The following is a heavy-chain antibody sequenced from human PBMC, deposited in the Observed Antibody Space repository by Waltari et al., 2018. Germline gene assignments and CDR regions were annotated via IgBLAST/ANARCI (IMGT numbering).Heavy chain of an antibody. CDR3: ARLSVLVAATWFDP. Sequence: EVQLVQSGAEVKKPGESLKISCKGSGYSFTSSWIGWVRQRPGKGLEWMGIIYPGDSYTRYSPSFQGQDTISADKSIRTAYLQWSSLKASDTAMYYCARLSVLVAATWFDPWGQGTLVTVSS. CDR1: GYSFTSSW. J-gene: IGHJ5*02. V-gene: IGHV5-51*01. D-gene: IGHD2-15*01. CDR2: IYPGDSYT.